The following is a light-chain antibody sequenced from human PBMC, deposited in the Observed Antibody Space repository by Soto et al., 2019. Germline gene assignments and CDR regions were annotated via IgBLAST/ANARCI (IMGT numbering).Light chain of an antibody. V-gene: IGKV3-11*01. CDR3: HQRSSWPRT. CDR1: QSVGSY. CDR2: GAS. J-gene: IGKJ1*01. Sequence: EIVLTQSPDTLYLSPGERGSLFCRASQSVGSYVVCHQQTPGQATRLLIYGASNKATAIPARFSGSRSGTDFTLTISSLQPADFAVYYCHQRSSWPRTFSQGTKVDIK.